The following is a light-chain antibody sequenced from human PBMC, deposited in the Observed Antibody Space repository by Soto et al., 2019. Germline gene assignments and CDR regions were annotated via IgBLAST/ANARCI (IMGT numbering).Light chain of an antibody. CDR2: RNN. J-gene: IGLJ3*02. Sequence: QSVLTQPPSASGTPGQRVTISCSGSSSNIGSNYVYWYQQLPGTAPKLLIYRNNQRPSGVPDRFSGSKSGTSASLAISGPRSEDEADYYCAAWDDSLSGWVCGGGTKVTVL. V-gene: IGLV1-47*01. CDR3: AAWDDSLSGWV. CDR1: SSNIGSNY.